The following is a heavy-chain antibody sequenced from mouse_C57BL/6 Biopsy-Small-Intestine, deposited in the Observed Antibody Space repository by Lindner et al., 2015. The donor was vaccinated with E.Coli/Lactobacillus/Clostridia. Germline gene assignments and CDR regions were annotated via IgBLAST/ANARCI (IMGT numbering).Heavy chain of an antibody. V-gene: IGHV1-22*01. D-gene: IGHD1-1*01. Sequence: VQLQESGAELVKPGASVKMSCKASGYTFTDYNMDWVKQSHGKSLEWIGYINPNNGGTSYNQKFKDKATLTVDKSSSTVYMELSRLTSEDSAVYFCARHEGIRYGYFDVWGTGTTVTVSS. CDR1: GYTFTDYN. CDR3: ARHEGIRYGYFDV. CDR2: INPNNGGT. J-gene: IGHJ1*03.